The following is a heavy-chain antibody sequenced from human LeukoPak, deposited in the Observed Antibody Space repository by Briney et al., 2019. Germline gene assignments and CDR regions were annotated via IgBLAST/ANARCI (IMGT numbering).Heavy chain of an antibody. CDR1: GGSISSGSYY. J-gene: IGHJ4*02. Sequence: SETLSLTCTVSGGSISSGSYYWSWIRQPPGKGLEWIGEINHSGSTNYNPSLKSRVTISVDTSKNQFSLKLSSVTAADTAVYYCARAGFKRRVDYWGQGTLVTVSS. V-gene: IGHV4-39*07. D-gene: IGHD5-24*01. CDR3: ARAGFKRRVDY. CDR2: INHSGST.